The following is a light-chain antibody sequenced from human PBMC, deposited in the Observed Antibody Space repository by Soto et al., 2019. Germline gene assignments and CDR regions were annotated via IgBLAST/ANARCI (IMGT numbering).Light chain of an antibody. CDR3: QQSCSSLT. Sequence: EVVLTQSPGTLSLSPGDRATLSCRASQSVNNGYLAWYQQKPGQGPRLLIYGASARATGIPERLSGSGSGTDLTVTISRLEYEEFAVYHCQQSCSSLTFGQGTKLEIK. CDR1: QSVNNGY. CDR2: GAS. J-gene: IGKJ2*01. V-gene: IGKV3-20*01.